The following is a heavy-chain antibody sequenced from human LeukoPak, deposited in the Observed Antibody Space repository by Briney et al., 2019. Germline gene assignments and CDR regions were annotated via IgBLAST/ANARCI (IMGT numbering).Heavy chain of an antibody. D-gene: IGHD3-10*01. Sequence: GGSLRLSCAASGFTFSSYDMSWVRQAPGKGLEWASGITYSSGYTYYADSVKGRFTISRDNSRNTLYLQMNSLRAEDTAVYYCAKDPSDLGGSGSNNYFDCWGQGTLVTVSS. CDR2: ITYSSGYT. CDR1: GFTFSSYD. CDR3: AKDPSDLGGSGSNNYFDC. J-gene: IGHJ4*02. V-gene: IGHV3-23*01.